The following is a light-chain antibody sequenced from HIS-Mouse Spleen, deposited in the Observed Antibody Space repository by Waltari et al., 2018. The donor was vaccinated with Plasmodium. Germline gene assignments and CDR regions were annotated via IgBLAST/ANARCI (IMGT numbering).Light chain of an antibody. V-gene: IGKV3-20*01. J-gene: IGKJ4*01. CDR2: GAS. Sequence: EIVLTQSPGTLSLSPGERATLSCRASQSVSSSYLAWYQQKPGQPPRLLIYGASSRATGIPDRFSGSGSGTDFTLTISRLGPEDFAVYYCQQYGSSPPLTFGGGTKVEIK. CDR3: QQYGSSPPLT. CDR1: QSVSSSY.